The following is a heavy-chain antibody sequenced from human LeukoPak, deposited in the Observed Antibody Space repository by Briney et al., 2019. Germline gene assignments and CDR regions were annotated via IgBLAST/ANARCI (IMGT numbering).Heavy chain of an antibody. CDR2: IKKDGSEK. Sequence: GGSLRLSCAASGFTFSNYWMSWVRQAPGKGLEWVANIKKDGSEKYYVGSVKGRFTISRDNAKNSLYLQMNSLRAEDTAVYYCGYYYGSGSYYSSDYYYGMDVWGQGTTVTVSS. CDR3: GYYYGSGSYYSSDYYYGMDV. D-gene: IGHD3-10*01. V-gene: IGHV3-7*01. J-gene: IGHJ6*02. CDR1: GFTFSNYW.